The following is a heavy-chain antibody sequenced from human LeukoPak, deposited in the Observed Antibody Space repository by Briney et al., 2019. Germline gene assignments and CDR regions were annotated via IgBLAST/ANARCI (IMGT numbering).Heavy chain of an antibody. J-gene: IGHJ4*02. CDR2: IYPRDGST. D-gene: IGHD1-1*01. V-gene: IGHV1-46*01. CDR1: GYTFTSNY. CDR3: ARETNDWNFDY. Sequence: ASVKVSCKASGYTFTSNYIHWVRQAPGQGLEWMGMIYPRDGSTSYAQKFQDRVTMTRDTSTSTVYMELSSLRSEDTAVYYCARETNDWNFDYWGQGTLVTVSS.